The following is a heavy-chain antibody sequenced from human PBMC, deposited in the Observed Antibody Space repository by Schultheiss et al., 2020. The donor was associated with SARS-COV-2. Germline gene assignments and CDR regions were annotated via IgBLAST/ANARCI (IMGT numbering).Heavy chain of an antibody. CDR1: GFTFSSYA. V-gene: IGHV3-64D*06. CDR3: VKDRQTGTTVFLHYFDY. CDR2: ISSNGGST. Sequence: GGSLRLSCSASGFTFSSYAMHWVRQAPGKGLEYVSAISSNGGSTYYADSVKGRFTISRDNSKNTLYLQMSSLRAEDTAVYYCVKDRQTGTTVFLHYFDYWGQGTLVTVSS. J-gene: IGHJ4*02. D-gene: IGHD1-7*01.